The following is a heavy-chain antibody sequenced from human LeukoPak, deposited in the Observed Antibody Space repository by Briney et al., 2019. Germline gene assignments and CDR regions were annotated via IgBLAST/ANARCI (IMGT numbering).Heavy chain of an antibody. CDR3: ARWASGWRNPFED. J-gene: IGHJ4*02. V-gene: IGHV1-69*01. CDR2: IIPIFGTA. Sequence: ASVKVSCKASGGTFSSYAISWVRQAPGQGLEWMGGIIPIFGTANYAQKFQGRVTITADESTSTAYMELSSLRSEDTAVYYCARWASGWRNPFEDWGQGTLVTVSS. D-gene: IGHD6-19*01. CDR1: GGTFSSYA.